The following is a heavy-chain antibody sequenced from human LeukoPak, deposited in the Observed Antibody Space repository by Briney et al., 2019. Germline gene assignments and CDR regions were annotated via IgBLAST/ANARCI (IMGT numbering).Heavy chain of an antibody. CDR2: IKQDGSEK. CDR1: GFTFSSYW. V-gene: IGHV3-7*03. Sequence: GGSLRLSCAASGFTFSSYWMSWVRQAPGKGLEWVANIKQDGSEKYYVDSVKGRFTISRDNAKNSLYLQMNSLRAEDTAVYYCARGRIAAVGPIDNWGQGTLVTVSS. CDR3: ARGRIAAVGPIDN. D-gene: IGHD6-13*01. J-gene: IGHJ4*02.